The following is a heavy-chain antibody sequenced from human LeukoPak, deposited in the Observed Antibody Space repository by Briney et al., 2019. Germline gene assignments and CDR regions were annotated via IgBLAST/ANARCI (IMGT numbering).Heavy chain of an antibody. CDR1: GFTFSSYG. CDR3: AKGNGGNYYYYYMDV. D-gene: IGHD1-14*01. J-gene: IGHJ6*03. Sequence: PGGSLRLSCAASGFTFSSYGMSWVRQAPGKGLEWVSTITGSGGSTYYADSVKGRFTISRDNSKNTLYLQMNSLRAEDTAVYYCAKGNGGNYYYYYMDVWGKGTTVTVSS. CDR2: ITGSGGST. V-gene: IGHV3-23*01.